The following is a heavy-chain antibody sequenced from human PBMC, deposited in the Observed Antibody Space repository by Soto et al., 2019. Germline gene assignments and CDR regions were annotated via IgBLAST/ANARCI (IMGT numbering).Heavy chain of an antibody. D-gene: IGHD2-15*01. V-gene: IGHV4-30-4*01. Sequence: QVQLQESGPGLVKPSQTLSLTCTVSGGSISSGDYYWSWIRQPPGKGLEWIGYIYYSGSTYYNPSLKSRVTTSVDTSKNQYSLTLSSVTAADTAVYFCARFGLLLSPYYYGMDVWGQGTTVTVSS. CDR1: GGSISSGDYY. J-gene: IGHJ6*02. CDR3: ARFGLLLSPYYYGMDV. CDR2: IYYSGST.